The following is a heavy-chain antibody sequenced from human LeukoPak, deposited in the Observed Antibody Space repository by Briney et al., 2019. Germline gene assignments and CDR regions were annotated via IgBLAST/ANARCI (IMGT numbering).Heavy chain of an antibody. J-gene: IGHJ4*02. Sequence: ASVKVSCKASGYTFINYNINWVRQATGQGLEWMGWVNPRSGNAGYLQKFQGRLTITRDTSIGTAYMDLSSLSSEDTAVYYCARGVPLGYCTYGVCYPPYYFDYWGQGTLVTASS. D-gene: IGHD2-8*01. CDR2: VNPRSGNA. V-gene: IGHV1-8*03. CDR1: GYTFINYN. CDR3: ARGVPLGYCTYGVCYPPYYFDY.